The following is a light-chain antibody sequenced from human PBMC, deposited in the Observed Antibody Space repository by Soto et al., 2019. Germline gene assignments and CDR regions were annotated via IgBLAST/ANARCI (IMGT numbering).Light chain of an antibody. CDR1: QSISSY. CDR3: QQSYSTPLT. Sequence: DIQMTQSASSLSASVGYRVTITCRAIQSISSYLNWYQQKQGKAPKLLIYAASSLQSGVPSRFSGSGYGTDFTLTISSLQTEDFATYYCQQSYSTPLTFGGGTKVDIK. CDR2: AAS. V-gene: IGKV1-39*01. J-gene: IGKJ4*01.